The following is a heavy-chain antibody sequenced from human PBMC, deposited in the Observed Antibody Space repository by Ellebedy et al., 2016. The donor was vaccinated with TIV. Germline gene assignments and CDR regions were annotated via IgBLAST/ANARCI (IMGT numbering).Heavy chain of an antibody. CDR3: ASPHNEGYY. V-gene: IGHV3-11*01. J-gene: IGHJ4*02. Sequence: PGGSLRLSCAASGFSFSDYYMNWIRQAPGKGLEWVAYIKSGGTTIHYADSVEGRFTISRDDAKNSLYLQMNSLRVEDTAVYYCASPHNEGYYWGQGTQVTVSS. CDR2: IKSGGTTI. CDR1: GFSFSDYY. D-gene: IGHD3-22*01.